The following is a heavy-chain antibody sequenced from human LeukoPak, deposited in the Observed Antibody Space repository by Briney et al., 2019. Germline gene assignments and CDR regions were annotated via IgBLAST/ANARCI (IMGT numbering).Heavy chain of an antibody. J-gene: IGHJ5*02. D-gene: IGHD2-2*02. CDR2: IYYSGST. CDR3: ARLGCSSTSCYIVGGNWFDP. V-gene: IGHV4-59*05. Sequence: SETLSLTCTVSGGSISSYYWSWIRQPPGKGLEWIGSIYYSGSTYYNPSLKSRVTISVDTSKNQFSLKLSSVTAADTAVYYCARLGCSSTSCYIVGGNWFDPWGQGTLVTVSS. CDR1: GGSISSYY.